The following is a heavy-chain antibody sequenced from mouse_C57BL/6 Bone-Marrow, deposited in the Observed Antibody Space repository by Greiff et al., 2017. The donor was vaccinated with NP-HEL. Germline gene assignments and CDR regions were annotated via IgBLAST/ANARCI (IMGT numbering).Heavy chain of an antibody. D-gene: IGHD2-2*01. V-gene: IGHV1-59*01. Sequence: QVQLQQPGAELVRPGTSVKLSCKASGYTFTSYWMHWVKQRPGQGLEWIGVIDPSDSYTTYNQNFKGKATLTVDTSSSTAYMQLSSLTSEDSAVYYCARGSTMVKWFAYWGQGTLVTVSA. CDR1: GYTFTSYW. CDR2: IDPSDSYT. CDR3: ARGSTMVKWFAY. J-gene: IGHJ3*01.